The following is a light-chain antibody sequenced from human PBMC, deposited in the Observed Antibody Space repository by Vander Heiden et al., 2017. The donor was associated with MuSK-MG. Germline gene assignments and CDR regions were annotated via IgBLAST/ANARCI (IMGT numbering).Light chain of an antibody. CDR3: QQANSFPYT. CDR1: QGINNW. V-gene: IGKV1D-12*01. J-gene: IGKJ2*01. CDR2: AAS. Sequence: DVQMSHSPSSVSASVGDSVTITCRASQGINNWLAWYQQKPGRAPKLLIFAASNLQSGVPSRFSGSGSGTDFTLTISSLQPEDFATYYCQQANSFPYTFGQGTTLEIK.